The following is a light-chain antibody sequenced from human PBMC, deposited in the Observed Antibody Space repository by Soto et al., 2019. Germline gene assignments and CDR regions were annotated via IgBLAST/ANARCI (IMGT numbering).Light chain of an antibody. J-gene: IGKJ1*01. V-gene: IGKV1-17*01. CDR1: QGIRND. CDR2: AAF. CDR3: QQHNVYPPT. Sequence: DIQMTQSPSSLSASVGDRVTITCRASQGIRNDLGWYQQKPGKAPKRLIYAAFSLQSGVPSRLSGSGSRTECTLPISSLQPEDYATYYCQQHNVYPPTYGQGTKVEI.